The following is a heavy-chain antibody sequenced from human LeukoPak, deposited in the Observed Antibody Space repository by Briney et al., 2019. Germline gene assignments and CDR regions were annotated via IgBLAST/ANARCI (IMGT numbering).Heavy chain of an antibody. Sequence: PGGSLRLSCAASGFTFDDYGMSWVRQAPGKGLEWVSGINWNGGSTGYADSVKGRFTISRDNAKNTLHLQLNSLRAEDTAVYYCARGARGSGTASDCWGQGTLVTVSS. D-gene: IGHD3-10*01. CDR1: GFTFDDYG. J-gene: IGHJ4*02. CDR2: INWNGGST. V-gene: IGHV3-20*04. CDR3: ARGARGSGTASDC.